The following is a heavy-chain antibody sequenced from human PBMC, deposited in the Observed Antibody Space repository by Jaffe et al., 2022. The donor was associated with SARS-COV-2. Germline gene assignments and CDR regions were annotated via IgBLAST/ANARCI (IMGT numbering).Heavy chain of an antibody. V-gene: IGHV3-49*04. CDR1: GFTFGDYA. CDR2: IRSKAYGGTT. D-gene: IGHD6-6*01. Sequence: EVQLVESGGGLVQPGRSLRLSCTASGFTFGDYAMSWVRQAPGKGLEWVGFIRSKAYGGTTEYAASVKGRFTISRDDSKSIAYLQMNSLKTEDTAVYYCTRGGIAARLDFDYWGQGTLVTVSS. J-gene: IGHJ4*02. CDR3: TRGGIAARLDFDY.